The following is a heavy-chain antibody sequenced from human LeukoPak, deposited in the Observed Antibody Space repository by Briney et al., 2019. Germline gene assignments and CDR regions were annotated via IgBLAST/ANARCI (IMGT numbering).Heavy chain of an antibody. CDR1: GFTFSIYN. D-gene: IGHD3-16*01. CDR2: ISSTSGYK. J-gene: IGHJ3*02. V-gene: IGHV3-21*01. CDR3: ARDLGPDSRLDAFDI. Sequence: GGPLRLSCAASGFTFSIYNINWVRQAPGKGLEWVSSISSTSGYKYYADSVKGRFTISRDNAKDSLYLQMNSLRAEDTAVYYCARDLGPDSRLDAFDIWGQGTMVTVSS.